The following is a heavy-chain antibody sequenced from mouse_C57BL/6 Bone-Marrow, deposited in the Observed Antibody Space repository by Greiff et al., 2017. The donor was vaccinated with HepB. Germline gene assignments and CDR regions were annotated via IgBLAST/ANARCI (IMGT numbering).Heavy chain of an antibody. V-gene: IGHV5-4*03. J-gene: IGHJ1*03. Sequence: EVKLVESGGGLVKPGGSLKLSCAASGFTFSSYAMSWVRQTPEKRLEWVATISDGGSYTYYPDNVKGRFTISRDNAKNNLYLQMSHLKSEDTALYYCARDGYYWWYFDVWGTGTTVTVSS. CDR2: ISDGGSYT. D-gene: IGHD2-3*01. CDR3: ARDGYYWWYFDV. CDR1: GFTFSSYA.